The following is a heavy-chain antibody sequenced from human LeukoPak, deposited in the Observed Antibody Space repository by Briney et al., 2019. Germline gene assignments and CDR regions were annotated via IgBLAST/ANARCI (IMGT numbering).Heavy chain of an antibody. V-gene: IGHV1-69*13. D-gene: IGHD3-3*01. CDR1: GGTFSNYA. CDR2: IITNYGTT. CDR3: ARPRTYYDFWRGYPPFDY. J-gene: IGHJ4*02. Sequence: SVKVSCTASGGTFSNYAISWVRQAPGQGLEWMGGIITNYGTTNYAQKYQGRVTITADESTTTVYMELSSLRSEDTAVYYCARPRTYYDFWRGYPPFDYWGQGTLVTVSS.